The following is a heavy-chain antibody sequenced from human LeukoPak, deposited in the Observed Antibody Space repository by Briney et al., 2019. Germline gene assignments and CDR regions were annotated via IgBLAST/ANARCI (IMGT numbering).Heavy chain of an antibody. CDR1: GFTFSSYG. CDR2: ISYDGSNK. V-gene: IGHV3-30*18. D-gene: IGHD2-2*01. Sequence: PGGSLRLSCAASGFTFSSYGMHWVRQAPGKGLEWVAVISYDGSNKYYADSVKGRFTISRDNSKNTLYLRMNSLRAEDTAVYYCAKDGGYCSSTSCNDAFDIWGQGTMVTVSS. J-gene: IGHJ3*02. CDR3: AKDGGYCSSTSCNDAFDI.